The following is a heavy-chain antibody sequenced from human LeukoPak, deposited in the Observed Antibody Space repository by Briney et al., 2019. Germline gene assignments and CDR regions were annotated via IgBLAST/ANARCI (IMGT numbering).Heavy chain of an antibody. V-gene: IGHV1-46*01. J-gene: IGHJ4*02. D-gene: IGHD5-24*01. CDR3: ARDRRWLQEYYFDY. CDR2: IYPRDGST. Sequence: ASVKVSCKASGYSFTSNYIHWVRQAPGQGLEWMGMIYPRDGSTSYAQKFQGRVTMTRDTSTSTVYMELSSLRSEDTAVYYCARDRRWLQEYYFDYWGQGTLVTVSS. CDR1: GYSFTSNY.